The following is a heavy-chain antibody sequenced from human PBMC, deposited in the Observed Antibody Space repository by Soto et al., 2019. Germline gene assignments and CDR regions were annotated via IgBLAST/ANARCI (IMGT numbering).Heavy chain of an antibody. J-gene: IGHJ5*02. CDR3: ARDNGVFGVVNDH. Sequence: EVQLVESGGGLLQPGGSLRLSCAASGFTFSRYAMNWVRQAPGKGLEWVSYISSSSSTIYSADSVKGRFTISRDNAKNSRYLQMNSLSDEDTGIYYCARDNGVFGVVNDHWGQGTLVTVSS. D-gene: IGHD3-3*01. V-gene: IGHV3-48*02. CDR2: ISSSSSTI. CDR1: GFTFSRYA.